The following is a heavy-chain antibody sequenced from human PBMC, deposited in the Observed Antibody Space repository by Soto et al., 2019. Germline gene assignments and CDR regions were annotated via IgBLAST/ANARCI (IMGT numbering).Heavy chain of an antibody. Sequence: ASVKVSCKASGYTFTSYGISWVRQAPGQGLEWMGWISAYNGNTNYAQKLQGRVTMTTDTSTSTAYMELRSLRSDETAVYYCARDFPTYYYDSSGYSDFDYWGQGTLVTVSS. CDR2: ISAYNGNT. V-gene: IGHV1-18*01. CDR1: GYTFTSYG. D-gene: IGHD3-22*01. CDR3: ARDFPTYYYDSSGYSDFDY. J-gene: IGHJ4*02.